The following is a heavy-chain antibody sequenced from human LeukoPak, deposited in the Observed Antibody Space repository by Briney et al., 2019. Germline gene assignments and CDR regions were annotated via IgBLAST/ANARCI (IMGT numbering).Heavy chain of an antibody. Sequence: GGSLRLSCAASGFTFSSYAMSWVRQAPGKGLEWVSAISGSGGSTYYADSVKGRFTISRDNSKNTLYLQMNSLRAEDTAVYYCAKDRKYCSSTSCPYYFDYWGQGTLVTVSS. CDR2: ISGSGGST. D-gene: IGHD2-2*01. CDR3: AKDRKYCSSTSCPYYFDY. J-gene: IGHJ4*02. CDR1: GFTFSSYA. V-gene: IGHV3-23*01.